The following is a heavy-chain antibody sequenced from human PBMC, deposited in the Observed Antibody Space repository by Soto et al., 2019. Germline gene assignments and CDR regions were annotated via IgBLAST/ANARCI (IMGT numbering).Heavy chain of an antibody. D-gene: IGHD3-10*01. CDR3: AIGLTMVRGATR. J-gene: IGHJ4*02. CDR2: ISGSGGST. V-gene: IGHV3-23*01. CDR1: GFTFSSYA. Sequence: EVQLLESGGGLVQPGGSLRLSCAASGFTFSSYAMSWVRQAPGKGLEWVSAISGSGGSTYYADSVKGRFTISRDNSKNTLYLQMNSLRAEDTAVYYCAIGLTMVRGATRWSQGTLVTVSS.